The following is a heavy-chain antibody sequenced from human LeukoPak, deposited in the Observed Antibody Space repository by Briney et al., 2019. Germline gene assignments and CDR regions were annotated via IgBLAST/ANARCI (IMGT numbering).Heavy chain of an antibody. V-gene: IGHV3-66*01. CDR1: GFTVSSNY. Sequence: GGSLRLSCAASGFTVSSNYMSWVRQAPGKGLEWASVIYSGGSTYYADSVKGRFTISRDNSKNTLYLQMNSLRAEDTAVYYCAREILHGLGVANGFDPWGQGTLVTVSS. CDR2: IYSGGST. CDR3: AREILHGLGVANGFDP. D-gene: IGHD3/OR15-3a*01. J-gene: IGHJ5*02.